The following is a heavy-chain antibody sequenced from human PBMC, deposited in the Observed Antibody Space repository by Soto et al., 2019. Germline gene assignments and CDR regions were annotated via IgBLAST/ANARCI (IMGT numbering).Heavy chain of an antibody. CDR1: GYTFTSYY. J-gene: IGHJ6*02. V-gene: IGHV1-46*01. D-gene: IGHD3-9*01. CDR3: AFRDGNYDIRPWRYYYGMDV. CDR2: INPSGGST. Sequence: ASVKVSCKASGYTFTSYYMHWVRQAPGQGLEWMGIINPSGGSTSYAQKFQGRVTMTRDTSTSTVYMELSSLRSEDTAVYYCAFRDGNYDIRPWRYYYGMDVGGQGTTVTVSS.